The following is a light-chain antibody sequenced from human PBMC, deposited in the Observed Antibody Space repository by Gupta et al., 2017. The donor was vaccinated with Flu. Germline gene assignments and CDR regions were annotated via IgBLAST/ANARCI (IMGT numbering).Light chain of an antibody. CDR1: NSNIGSNT. V-gene: IGLV1-44*01. J-gene: IGLJ3*02. Sequence: RAIISCSGSNSNIGSNTVDWYMHLPGTAPKLLMYSSNQRPSGVPDRIAGSKSGTSGSLAISGLQSEDEADYYCASWDDSLNGWVFGGGTKLTVL. CDR3: ASWDDSLNGWV. CDR2: SSN.